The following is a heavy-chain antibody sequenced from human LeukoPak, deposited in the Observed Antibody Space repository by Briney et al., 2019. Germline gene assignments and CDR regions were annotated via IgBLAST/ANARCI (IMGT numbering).Heavy chain of an antibody. CDR2: INPKSGGT. V-gene: IGHV1-2*02. CDR3: ARDHGVRADAFDI. Sequence: ASVKVSCKASGYTFPDYCLHWVRQAPGQGLEWMGWINPKSGGTRYAQKFQGRVTLTRDTSISTAYMELSSSRSDDTAVYFCARDHGVRADAFDIWGQGTMVTVSS. J-gene: IGHJ3*02. CDR1: GYTFPDYC. D-gene: IGHD3-16*02.